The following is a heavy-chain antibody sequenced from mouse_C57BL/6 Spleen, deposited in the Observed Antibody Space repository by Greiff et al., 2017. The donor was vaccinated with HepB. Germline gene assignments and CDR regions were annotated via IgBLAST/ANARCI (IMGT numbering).Heavy chain of an antibody. D-gene: IGHD2-4*01. V-gene: IGHV1-77*01. J-gene: IGHJ3*01. CDR2: IGPGSGST. CDR3: TYDYDPWFAY. CDR1: GYTFTDYY. Sequence: QVQLQQSGAELVKPGSSVKISCKASGYTFTDYYINWVKQRPGQGLEWIGKIGPGSGSTYYNEKFKGKATLTADKSSSTAYMQLSSLTSEDSAVYFCTYDYDPWFAYWGQGTLVTVSA.